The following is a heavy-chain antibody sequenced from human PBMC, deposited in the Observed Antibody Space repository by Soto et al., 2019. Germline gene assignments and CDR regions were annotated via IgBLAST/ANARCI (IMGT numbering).Heavy chain of an antibody. CDR2: ISAYNGNT. V-gene: IGHV1-18*01. CDR1: GYSFSSYH. CDR3: ARDLPPVDY. J-gene: IGHJ4*02. Sequence: QIQLVQSGAEVKKPWASVKVSCKASGYSFSSYHITWVRKAPGQGLEWMGWISAYNGNTNYAQNLQGRVTMTTDPSTSTAYMELRSLRSDDTAVYYCARDLPPVDYWGQGTLVTVSS.